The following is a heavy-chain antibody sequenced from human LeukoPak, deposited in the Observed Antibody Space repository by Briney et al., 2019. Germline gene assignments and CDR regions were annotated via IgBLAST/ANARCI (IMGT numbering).Heavy chain of an antibody. D-gene: IGHD4-17*01. CDR1: DESFSGYY. V-gene: IGHV4-34*01. CDR2: INHSGST. CDR3: AHTTTVTMGFDY. J-gene: IGHJ4*02. Sequence: SETLSLTCAVYDESFSGYYWSWIRQPPGKGLEWIGEINHSGSTNYNPSLKSRVTISVDTSKNHFSLKLNSVTAADTAVYYCAHTTTVTMGFDYWGQGTLVTVSS.